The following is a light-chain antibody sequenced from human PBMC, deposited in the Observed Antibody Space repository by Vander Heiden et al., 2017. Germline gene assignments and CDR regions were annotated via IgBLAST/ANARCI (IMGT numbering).Light chain of an antibody. CDR1: KVGDKY. CDR3: QAWDSSASVV. CDR2: QDS. J-gene: IGLJ2*01. V-gene: IGLV3-1*01. Sequence: SYELTQPHSVSVSPGQTASITCSGDKVGDKYACWYQQKPGQAPVLVIYQDSKRPSGIPERFSGSNSGNTATLTISGTQAMDEADYYCQAWDSSASVVFGGGTNLTVL.